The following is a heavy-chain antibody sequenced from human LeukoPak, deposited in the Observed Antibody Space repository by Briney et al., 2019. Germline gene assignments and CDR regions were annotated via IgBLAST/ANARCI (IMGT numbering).Heavy chain of an antibody. Sequence: SETLSLTCTVSGGSISSSSYYWGWIRQPPGKGLEWIGSIYYSGSTYYNPSLKSRVTISVDTSKNQFSLKLSSVTAADTAVYYCARGRGGIAARPYAFDIWGQGTMVTVSS. CDR3: ARGRGGIAARPYAFDI. CDR1: GGSISSSSYY. D-gene: IGHD6-6*01. CDR2: IYYSGST. V-gene: IGHV4-39*07. J-gene: IGHJ3*02.